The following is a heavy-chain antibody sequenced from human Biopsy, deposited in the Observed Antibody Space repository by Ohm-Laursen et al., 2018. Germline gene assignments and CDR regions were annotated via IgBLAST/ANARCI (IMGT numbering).Heavy chain of an antibody. Sequence: SDTLSLTCAVYGESFNGYYWSWIRQTPGKGLEWIGEINHSGRTNYNPSLKSRVTISVDTSKNQFSPKVRSVTAADTAVYFCARALDYYDPYYYYAMDVWGQGTSVTVSS. CDR2: INHSGRT. CDR3: ARALDYYDPYYYYAMDV. J-gene: IGHJ6*02. D-gene: IGHD3-16*01. V-gene: IGHV4-34*01. CDR1: GESFNGYY.